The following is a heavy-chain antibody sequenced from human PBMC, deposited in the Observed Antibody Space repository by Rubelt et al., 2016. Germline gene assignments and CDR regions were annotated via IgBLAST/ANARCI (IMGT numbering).Heavy chain of an antibody. CDR1: GYSITKGFH. J-gene: IGHJ4*02. CDR2: IHHGGNT. V-gene: IGHV4-38-2*02. Sequence: QVQLQESGPGLVKPSETLSLTCTVSGYSITKGFHWGWIRQPPGKGLEWIGNIHHGGNTYYNPSLKSRVTLSVDSSNNQYPLKIGAGTAADTAGYYCARRPDGLRDDEYFDYWGQGALVTVSS. D-gene: IGHD5-12*01. CDR3: ARRPDGLRDDEYFDY.